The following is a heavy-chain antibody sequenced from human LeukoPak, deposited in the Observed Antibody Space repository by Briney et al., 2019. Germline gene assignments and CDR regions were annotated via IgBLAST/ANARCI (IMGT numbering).Heavy chain of an antibody. D-gene: IGHD5-12*01. CDR3: ARRGSGYDINWFDP. CDR2: IYPGDSDT. J-gene: IGHJ5*02. CDR1: GYSFTRYW. V-gene: IGHV5-51*01. Sequence: GESLKISCKGSGYSFTRYWIAWVRQMPGKGLEWMGIIYPGDSDTRYSPSFQGQVTISADKSITTAYLQRNSLKASDTAMYYCARRGSGYDINWFDPWGQGTLVTVSS.